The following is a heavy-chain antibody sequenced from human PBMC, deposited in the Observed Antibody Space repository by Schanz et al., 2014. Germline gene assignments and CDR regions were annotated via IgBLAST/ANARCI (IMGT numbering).Heavy chain of an antibody. CDR3: ARDRRNADLDY. CDR1: GFTFSDYW. Sequence: EVQLVESGGGLVQPGGSLRLSCTASGFTFSDYWMSWVRQAPGKGPEWVSYISGSSSTIHYADSVKGRFTISRDSSKNTLYLQMNSLRAEDTALYYCARDRRNADLDYWGQGTLVTVSS. J-gene: IGHJ4*02. CDR2: ISGSSSTI. V-gene: IGHV3-48*04. D-gene: IGHD1-1*01.